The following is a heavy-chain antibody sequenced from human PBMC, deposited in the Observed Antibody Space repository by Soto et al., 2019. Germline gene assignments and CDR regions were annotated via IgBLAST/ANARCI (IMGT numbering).Heavy chain of an antibody. J-gene: IGHJ4*02. Sequence: SETLSLTCSASGASISRFYWNWIRQPPGKGLEWIGHIYNGESTNYNPSLKSRVTISVDTSKNQFSLKLSSVTAADTAVYYCAKTVTADYVDYWGQGALVTVSS. CDR2: IYNGEST. D-gene: IGHD3-16*01. CDR3: AKTVTADYVDY. V-gene: IGHV4-4*08. CDR1: GASISRFY.